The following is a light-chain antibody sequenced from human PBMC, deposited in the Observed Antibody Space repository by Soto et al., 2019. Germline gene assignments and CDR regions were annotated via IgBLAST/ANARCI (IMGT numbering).Light chain of an antibody. J-gene: IGKJ5*01. CDR2: DAS. V-gene: IGKV1-12*01. Sequence: QRTQSPTKESSSVGDIVTVTCRASQNIWRLLAWYQQKPGKAPELLIYDASSLQSGVPPRFSGSGSGTEFTLTISSLQPDDFATYYSQQLFDSPMPVGQGGRLAIK. CDR1: QNIWRL. CDR3: QQLFDSPMP.